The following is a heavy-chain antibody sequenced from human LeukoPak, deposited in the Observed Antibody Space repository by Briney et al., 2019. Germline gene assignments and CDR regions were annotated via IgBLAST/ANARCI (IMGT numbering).Heavy chain of an antibody. CDR2: INPSGGST. CDR3: ARDVGYYGSGSYRPYMDV. J-gene: IGHJ6*03. CDR1: GYTFTSYY. Sequence: ASVKVSCKASGYTFTSYYMHWVRQAPGQGLEWMGIINPSGGSTSYAQKFQGRVTMTRDMSTSTVYMELSSLRSEDTAVYYCARDVGYYGSGSYRPYMDVWGKGTTVTVSS. V-gene: IGHV1-46*01. D-gene: IGHD3-10*01.